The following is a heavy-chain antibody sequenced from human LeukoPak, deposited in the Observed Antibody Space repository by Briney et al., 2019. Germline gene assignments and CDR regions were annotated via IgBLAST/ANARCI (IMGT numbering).Heavy chain of an antibody. J-gene: IGHJ6*03. CDR1: GYTFTSYG. Sequence: ASVKVSCKASGYTFTSYGISWVRQAPGQGLEWMGWISAYNGNTNYAQKLQGRVIMTTDTSTSTAYMELRSLRSDDTAVYYCARVRGTPAVYYYYYYYMDVWGKGTTVTVSS. CDR2: ISAYNGNT. V-gene: IGHV1-18*01. CDR3: ARVRGTPAVYYYYYYYMDV. D-gene: IGHD2-8*01.